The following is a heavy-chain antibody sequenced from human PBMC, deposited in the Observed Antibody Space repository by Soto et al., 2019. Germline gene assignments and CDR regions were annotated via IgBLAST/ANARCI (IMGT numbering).Heavy chain of an antibody. D-gene: IGHD5-12*01. CDR1: GDSVSINTAS. V-gene: IGHV6-1*01. CDR3: AKGDNLGPKTGYAFDP. CDR2: TYFRSKWYN. J-gene: IGHJ5*02. Sequence: SQTLSLSCVISGDSVSINTASWNSIRQSPSRGLEWLGRTYFRSKWYNDYAVSVKSRIIINPDTSNNQFSLQLNSVTPEDMSVYFFAKGDNLGPKTGYAFDPWGQGIMVTVSS.